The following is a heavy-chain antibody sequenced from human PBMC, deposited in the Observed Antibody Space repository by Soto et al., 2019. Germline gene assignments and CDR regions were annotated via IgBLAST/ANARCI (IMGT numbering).Heavy chain of an antibody. CDR2: IIPICGTA. CDR3: ARISPPDDILTGYQVDWFDP. Sequence: QVQLVQSGAEVKKPGSSVKVSCKASGGTFSSYAISWVRQAPGQGLEWMGGIIPICGTANYAQKFQGRVTMTADESTSTAYMERSSLRSEDTAVYYCARISPPDDILTGYQVDWFDPWGQGTLVTVSS. J-gene: IGHJ5*02. D-gene: IGHD3-9*01. V-gene: IGHV1-69*01. CDR1: GGTFSSYA.